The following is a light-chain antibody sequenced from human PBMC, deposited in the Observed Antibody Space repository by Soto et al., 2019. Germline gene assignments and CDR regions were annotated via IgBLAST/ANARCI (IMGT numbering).Light chain of an antibody. CDR3: QPSYSTPLT. CDR1: QSISSY. Sequence: DSQMTQSPSSMSASVGDRVTITCRASQSISSYLNWYQQKPGKAPKLLIYAASSLQRGVPSRFSGSGSGTDFTLTISSLQPEDFATYYCQPSYSTPLTFGGGTKVDI. V-gene: IGKV1-39*01. CDR2: AAS. J-gene: IGKJ4*01.